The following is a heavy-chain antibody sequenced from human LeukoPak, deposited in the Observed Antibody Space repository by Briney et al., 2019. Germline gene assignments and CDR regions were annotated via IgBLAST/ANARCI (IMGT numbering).Heavy chain of an antibody. D-gene: IGHD3-3*01. CDR1: GYTFTSYD. CDR3: ARGHDFWSGYYKDDAFDI. V-gene: IGHV1-8*03. CDR2: MNPNSGNT. J-gene: IGHJ3*02. Sequence: ASVKVSCKASGYTFTSYDINWVRQATGQGLEWMGWMNPNSGNTGYAQKFQGRVTIARNTSISTAYMELSSLRSEDTAVYYCARGHDFWSGYYKDDAFDIWGQGTMVTVSS.